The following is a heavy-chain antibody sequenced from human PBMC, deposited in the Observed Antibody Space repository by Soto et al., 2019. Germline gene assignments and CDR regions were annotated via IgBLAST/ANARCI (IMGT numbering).Heavy chain of an antibody. CDR3: ARDRLRVEVVGMFDY. V-gene: IGHV1-18*01. J-gene: IGHJ4*02. CDR2: ISAYNGNT. D-gene: IGHD6-19*01. CDR1: GYTFTSYG. Sequence: ASVKVSCKASGYTFTSYGISWVRQAPGQGLEWMGWISAYNGNTNYAQKLQGRVTMTTDTSTSTAYMELRSLRSDDTAVYYCARDRLRVEVVGMFDYWGQGTLVTVSS.